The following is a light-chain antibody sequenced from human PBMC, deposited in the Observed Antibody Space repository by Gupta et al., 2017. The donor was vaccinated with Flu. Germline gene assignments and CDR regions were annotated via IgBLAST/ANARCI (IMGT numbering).Light chain of an antibody. J-gene: IGLJ3*02. Sequence: QTVATQQASFSVSPGGTVTLSCGLSPGSVSIEDFASWYQQTPGQAPRTLIYNTSIRSAGVPERCSGSILGNKAALTITGAQIDDEADFYCKLFMRSGGRCVFGGGTKLTVL. V-gene: IGLV8-61*01. CDR1: PGSVSIEDF. CDR3: KLFMRSGGRCV. CDR2: NTS.